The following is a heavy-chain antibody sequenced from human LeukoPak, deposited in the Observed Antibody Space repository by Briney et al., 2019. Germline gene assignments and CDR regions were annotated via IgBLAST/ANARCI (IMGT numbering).Heavy chain of an antibody. D-gene: IGHD2-15*01. CDR2: IYYSGST. J-gene: IGHJ4*02. V-gene: IGHV4-59*01. CDR1: GGSISSYY. Sequence: SETLSLTCTVSGGSISSYYWSWIRQPPGEGLEWIGYIYYSGSTNYNPSLKSRVTISLDTSKNQFSLRLSSVTAADTAVYYCARDFCSGGSCYSYFHYWGQGTLVTVSS. CDR3: ARDFCSGGSCYSYFHY.